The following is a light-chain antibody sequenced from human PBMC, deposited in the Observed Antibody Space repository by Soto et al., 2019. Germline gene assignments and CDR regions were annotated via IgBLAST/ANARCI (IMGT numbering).Light chain of an antibody. CDR2: GAS. CDR1: QSVTGNS. Sequence: EIVLTQFPGTLSLAPGERAPLSCRASQSVTGNSLAWYQQKLGRAPRVLIYGASNRATGIPDRFSGSGSGTDFTLTITRLEPEDFAVYFCQQYGGSPRTFGQGTRLEIK. V-gene: IGKV3-20*01. CDR3: QQYGGSPRT. J-gene: IGKJ5*01.